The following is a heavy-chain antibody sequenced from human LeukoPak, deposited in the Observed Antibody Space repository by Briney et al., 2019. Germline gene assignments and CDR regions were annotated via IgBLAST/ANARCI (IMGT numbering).Heavy chain of an antibody. CDR3: ARHPSGSYPRPGFDY. V-gene: IGHV5-51*01. D-gene: IGHD1-26*01. J-gene: IGHJ4*02. CDR2: IYPGDSDT. Sequence: GESLKISCKGSGYSFTSYWIGWVRQMPGKGLEWMGIIYPGDSDTRYSPSFQGQVTISADKSISTAYLQWSSLKASDTATYYCARHPSGSYPRPGFDYWGQGTLVTVSS. CDR1: GYSFTSYW.